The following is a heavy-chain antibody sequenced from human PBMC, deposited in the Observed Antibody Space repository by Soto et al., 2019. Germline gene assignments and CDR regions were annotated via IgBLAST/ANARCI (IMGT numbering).Heavy chain of an antibody. J-gene: IGHJ4*02. CDR3: AREIERLFGY. V-gene: IGHV3-30-3*01. D-gene: IGHD3-3*01. Sequence: VGSLRLSCAASGFTFSSYAMHWVRQAPGKGLEWVAVISYDGYNKYYADSVKGRFTISRDNSKNTLYVQMNSLRAEDTAVYYWAREIERLFGYGGQGTLVTVSS. CDR2: ISYDGYNK. CDR1: GFTFSSYA.